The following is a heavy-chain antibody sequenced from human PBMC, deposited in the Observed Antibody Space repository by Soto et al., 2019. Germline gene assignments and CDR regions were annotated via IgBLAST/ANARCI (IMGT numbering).Heavy chain of an antibody. V-gene: IGHV4-39*01. CDR2: IYYSGST. J-gene: IGHJ4*02. Sequence: SETLSLTCTVSGGSISSSSYYWGWIRQPPGKGLEWIGSIYYSGSTYYNPSLKSRVTISVDTSKNQFSLKLSSVTAADKAVYYCARLPDYYDSSGYLDYWGQGTLVTVSS. D-gene: IGHD3-22*01. CDR3: ARLPDYYDSSGYLDY. CDR1: GGSISSSSYY.